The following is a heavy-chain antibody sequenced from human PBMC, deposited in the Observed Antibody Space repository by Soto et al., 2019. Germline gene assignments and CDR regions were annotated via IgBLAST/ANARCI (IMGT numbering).Heavy chain of an antibody. Sequence: EAELVESGGGLVQPGGSLTLSCAASGFIFSDYEVDWVRQAPGGGPEWISYISDGGTTIYYAASVKGRFTISRDDAKKSLYLHMNNLRVDDTAIYFCVKEYCTGGTCFDAFDLWGQGTVVTVSS. CDR3: VKEYCTGGTCFDAFDL. CDR2: ISDGGTTI. J-gene: IGHJ3*01. V-gene: IGHV3-48*03. CDR1: GFIFSDYE. D-gene: IGHD2-8*02.